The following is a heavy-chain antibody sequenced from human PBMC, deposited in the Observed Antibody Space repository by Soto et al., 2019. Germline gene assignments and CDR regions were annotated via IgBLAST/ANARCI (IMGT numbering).Heavy chain of an antibody. V-gene: IGHV4-39*01. J-gene: IGHJ5*02. CDR3: GAQWYSNSRVGWFDP. Sequence: QLQLQESGPGLVEPSETLSLTCTVSGGSISAEYHWAWIRQAPGTGPEWIGTVSSSGRAYYNPSLKSRVTILVDRSMNQFSLRLKSVTGADTAFYYCGAQWYSNSRVGWFDPRGQGTLVTVSP. CDR2: VSSSGRA. CDR1: GGSISAEYH. D-gene: IGHD6-13*01.